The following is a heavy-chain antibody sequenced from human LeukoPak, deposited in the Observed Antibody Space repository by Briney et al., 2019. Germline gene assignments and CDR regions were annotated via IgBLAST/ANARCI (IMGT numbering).Heavy chain of an antibody. CDR3: ARDYCSSTSCLFDY. D-gene: IGHD2-2*01. J-gene: IGHJ4*02. V-gene: IGHV1-2*06. Sequence: PGASVKVSCKASGYTFTGYHMHWVRQAPGQGLEWMGRINPNSGDTNYAQNFQGRVTMTRDTSISTAYMELSRLRSDDTAVYYCARDYCSSTSCLFDYWGQGTLVTVSS. CDR1: GYTFTGYH. CDR2: INPNSGDT.